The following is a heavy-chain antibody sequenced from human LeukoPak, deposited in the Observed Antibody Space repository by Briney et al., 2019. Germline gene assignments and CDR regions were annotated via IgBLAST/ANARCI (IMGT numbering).Heavy chain of an antibody. V-gene: IGHV4-4*07. Sequence: PSETLSLTCTVSGGSISSYYWSWIRQPAGKGLEWIGRIYTSGSTNYNPSLKSRVTISVDKSKNQFSLKLSSVTAADTAVYYCARDCSGGSCSSGYYYYMDVWGKGTTVTVSS. CDR2: IYTSGST. CDR3: ARDCSGGSCSSGYYYYMDV. D-gene: IGHD2-15*01. J-gene: IGHJ6*03. CDR1: GGSISSYY.